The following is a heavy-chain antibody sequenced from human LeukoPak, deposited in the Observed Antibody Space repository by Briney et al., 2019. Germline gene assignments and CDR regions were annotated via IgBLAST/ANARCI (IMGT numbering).Heavy chain of an antibody. CDR2: SYYSGST. CDR3: ARQPTYYYGLDV. V-gene: IGHV4-59*08. CDR1: GGSISSYY. J-gene: IGHJ6*02. Sequence: PSETLSLTCTVAGGSISSYYWSWIRQPPGKGLEWIGYSYYSGSTNYNPSLKSRATISVDTSKNQFSLKLSSVTAADTAVYYCARQPTYYYGLDVWGQGTTVTVSS.